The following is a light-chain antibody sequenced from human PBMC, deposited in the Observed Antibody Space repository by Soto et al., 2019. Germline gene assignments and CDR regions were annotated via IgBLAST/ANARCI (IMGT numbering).Light chain of an antibody. CDR2: DAS. V-gene: IGKV3-11*01. J-gene: IGKJ2*01. Sequence: EIVLTQSPATLSLSPGETAALSCRASQSISNYLGWYQQKPGQAPRLLIYDASNRATGIPARFSGSGSGTDFTLTISSLEPEDFALYYCQQRSTWPPAFGQGTKLEIK. CDR3: QQRSTWPPA. CDR1: QSISNY.